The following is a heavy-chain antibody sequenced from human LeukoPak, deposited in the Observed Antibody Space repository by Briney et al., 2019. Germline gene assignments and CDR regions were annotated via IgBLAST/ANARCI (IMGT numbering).Heavy chain of an antibody. D-gene: IGHD3-10*01. CDR3: ARDICSVVWFGEFGYMDV. CDR1: GFTFSSYS. V-gene: IGHV3-21*01. J-gene: IGHJ6*03. CDR2: ISSSSSYI. Sequence: GGSLRLSCAGSGFTFSSYSMNWVRQAPGKGLEWVSSISSSSSYIYYADSVKGRFTISRDNAKNSLYLQMNSLRAEDTAVYYCARDICSVVWFGEFGYMDVWGKGTTITISS.